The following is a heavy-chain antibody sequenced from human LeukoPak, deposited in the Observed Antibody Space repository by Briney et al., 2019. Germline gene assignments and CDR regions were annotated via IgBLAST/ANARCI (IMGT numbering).Heavy chain of an antibody. CDR2: INPADSDT. CDR1: IYSFTSYW. Sequence: PGESLKISCKGYIYSFTSYWIGWVRQVPGKGLEWMGIINPADSDTRYSPSFQGQVTISTDKSIGTAYLQWSSLKASDTAMYYCARLGDYGMDVWGQGTTVAVFS. CDR3: ARLGDYGMDV. V-gene: IGHV5-51*01. J-gene: IGHJ6*02.